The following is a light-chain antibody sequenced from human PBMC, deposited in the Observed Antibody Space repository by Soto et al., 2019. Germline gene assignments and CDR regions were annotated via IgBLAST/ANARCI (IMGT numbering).Light chain of an antibody. V-gene: IGKV1-39*01. J-gene: IGKJ2*01. CDR1: QTISTY. CDR2: AAS. CDR3: QQRLGIPYT. Sequence: DIQRTQSPSALSASVGDRVTITCRASQTISTYLNWYQQKPGKAPKLLIYAASTLQSGVPSRFSGSGSGTDFTLTISSLQPEDFEPYYWQQRLGIPYTCGQGTRLEIK.